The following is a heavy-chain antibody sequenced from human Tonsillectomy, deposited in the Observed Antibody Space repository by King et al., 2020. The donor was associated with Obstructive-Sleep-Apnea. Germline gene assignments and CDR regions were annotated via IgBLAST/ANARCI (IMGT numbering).Heavy chain of an antibody. V-gene: IGHV1-2*02. CDR3: ARRDGDPPFDY. CDR1: GYTFTGYY. Sequence: QLVQSGAEVKKPGASVKVSCKASGYTFTGYYMHWVRQAPGQGLEWMGWINPDSGGTNYAQNFQGRVTMTRDTSVSTAYMELSSLRSDDTAVYYCARRDGDPPFDYWGQGTLVSVSS. J-gene: IGHJ4*02. D-gene: IGHD4-17*01. CDR2: INPDSGGT.